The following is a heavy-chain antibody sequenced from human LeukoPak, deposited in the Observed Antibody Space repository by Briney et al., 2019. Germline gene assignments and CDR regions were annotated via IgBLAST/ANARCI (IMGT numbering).Heavy chain of an antibody. CDR3: ARTYGSGSYYNENWFDP. Sequence: GESLKISCKGSGYSFTSYWIGWVRQMPGKGLEWMGIIYPGDSGTRYSPSFQGQVTISADKSISTAYLQWSSLKASDTAMYYCARTYGSGSYYNENWFDPWGQGTLVTVSS. CDR1: GYSFTSYW. V-gene: IGHV5-51*01. J-gene: IGHJ5*02. CDR2: IYPGDSGT. D-gene: IGHD3-10*01.